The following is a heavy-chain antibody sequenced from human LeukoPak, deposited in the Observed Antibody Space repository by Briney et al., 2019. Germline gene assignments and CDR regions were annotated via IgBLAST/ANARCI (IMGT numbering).Heavy chain of an antibody. CDR1: GFTFSSYV. CDR3: AKDNMIVVVGIDY. V-gene: IGHV3-23*01. J-gene: IGHJ4*02. CDR2: ITGSGGTT. Sequence: GGSLRLSCAASGFTFSSYVMSWVRQAPGKGLEWVSAITGSGGTTYYADFVKGRFTISRDNSKNTLYLQMNSLRAEDTAVYYCAKDNMIVVVGIDYWGQGTLVTVSS. D-gene: IGHD3-22*01.